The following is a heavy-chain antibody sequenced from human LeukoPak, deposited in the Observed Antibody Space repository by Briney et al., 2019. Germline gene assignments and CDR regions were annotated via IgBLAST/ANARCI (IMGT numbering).Heavy chain of an antibody. CDR3: ARGPRRRYYYYGMDV. CDR1: GGSFSGYY. J-gene: IGHJ6*02. V-gene: IGHV4-34*01. Sequence: SETPSLTCAVYGGSFSGYYWSWIRQPPGKGLEWIGEINHSGSTNYNPSLKSRVTISVDTSKNQFSLKLSSVTAADTAVYYCARGPRRRYYYYGMDVWAKGPRSPSP. CDR2: INHSGST.